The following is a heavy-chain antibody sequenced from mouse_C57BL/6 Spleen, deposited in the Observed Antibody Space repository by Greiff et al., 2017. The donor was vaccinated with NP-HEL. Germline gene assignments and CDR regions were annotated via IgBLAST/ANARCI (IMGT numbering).Heavy chain of an antibody. CDR1: GFTFSHYG. Sequence: EVHLVESGGGLVKPGGSLKLSCAASGFTFSHYGMHWVRQAPEKGLEWVAYISSGSSTIYYADTVKGRFTISRDNAKNTLFLQMTSLRSEDTAMYYCARYYGSSYYWYFDVWGTGTTVTVSS. V-gene: IGHV5-17*01. CDR2: ISSGSSTI. J-gene: IGHJ1*03. D-gene: IGHD1-1*01. CDR3: ARYYGSSYYWYFDV.